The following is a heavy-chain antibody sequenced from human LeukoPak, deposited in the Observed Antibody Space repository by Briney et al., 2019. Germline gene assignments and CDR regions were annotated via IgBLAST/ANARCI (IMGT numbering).Heavy chain of an antibody. CDR3: ARDGDYYDSSSTPFDY. CDR1: GYTFTSYG. Sequence: ASVKVSCKASGYTFTSYGISWVRQAPGQGLEWMGWISAYNGNTNYAQKLQGRVTMTTDTSTSTAYMELRSLSSDDTAVYSCARDGDYYDSSSTPFDYWGQGTLVTVSS. D-gene: IGHD3-22*01. J-gene: IGHJ4*02. CDR2: ISAYNGNT. V-gene: IGHV1-18*01.